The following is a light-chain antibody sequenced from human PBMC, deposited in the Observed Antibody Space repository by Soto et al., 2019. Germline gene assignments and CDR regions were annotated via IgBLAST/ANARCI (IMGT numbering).Light chain of an antibody. J-gene: IGKJ4*01. CDR3: QQYYSTPLT. CDR1: QSVFYSSNNNNY. CDR2: WAS. V-gene: IGKV4-1*01. Sequence: DIVMTQSPDSLAVSLGERATINCKSSQSVFYSSNNNNYLAWYQQKPGQPPKLLIYWASTRASGVPDRFSGSGSGTDFTLTISSLQAEDVAVYYCQQYYSTPLTFGGGTKVEIK.